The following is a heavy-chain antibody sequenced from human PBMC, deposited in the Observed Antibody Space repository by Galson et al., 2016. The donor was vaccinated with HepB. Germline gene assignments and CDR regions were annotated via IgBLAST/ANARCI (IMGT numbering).Heavy chain of an antibody. J-gene: IGHJ4*02. CDR2: IKEDGRET. CDR1: GFTFSVNW. CDR3: ARPVHCSATTCSENFPY. D-gene: IGHD2-15*01. V-gene: IGHV3-7*01. Sequence: SLRLSCAASGFTFSVNWMSWVRQAPGKGLEWVANIKEDGRETYYVDSVKGRFTISRDNANNALSLQRNSLRVGDTAVYYCARPVHCSATTCSENFPYWGQGTPVTVSS.